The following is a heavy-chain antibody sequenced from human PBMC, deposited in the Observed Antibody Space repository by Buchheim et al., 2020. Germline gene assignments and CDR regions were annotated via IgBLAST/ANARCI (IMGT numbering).Heavy chain of an antibody. CDR2: IYYSGST. J-gene: IGHJ4*02. CDR3: ARDRFGTSCYED. CDR1: GGSISSYY. D-gene: IGHD2-2*01. V-gene: IGHV4-59*01. Sequence: QVQLQESGPGLVKPSETLSLTCTVSGGSISSYYWSWIRQPPGKGLEWIGYIYYSGSTNYNPSLKSRVTISVDTSKNQFSLKLSSVTAADTAVYYCARDRFGTSCYEDWGQGTL.